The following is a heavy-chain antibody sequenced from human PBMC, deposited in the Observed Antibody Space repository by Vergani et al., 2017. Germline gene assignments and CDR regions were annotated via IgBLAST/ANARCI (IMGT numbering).Heavy chain of an antibody. J-gene: IGHJ6*02. CDR3: ARDQGYYYYGMDV. CDR2: INSDGSST. Sequence: VQLVESGGGVVQPGRSLRLSCAASGFTFSSYWMHWVRQAPGKGLVWVSRINSDGSSTSYADSVKGRFTISRDNAKNTLYLQMNSLRAEDTAVYYCARDQGYYYYGMDVWGQGTTVTVSS. V-gene: IGHV3-74*01. CDR1: GFTFSSYW.